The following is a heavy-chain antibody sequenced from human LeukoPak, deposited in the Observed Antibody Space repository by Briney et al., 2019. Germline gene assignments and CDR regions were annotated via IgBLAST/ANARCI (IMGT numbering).Heavy chain of an antibody. V-gene: IGHV3-23*01. CDR2: ISGSGGST. CDR3: AKDRGGLVVVPAAGGY. D-gene: IGHD2-2*01. CDR1: GFTFSSYA. Sequence: GGSLRLSCAASGFTFSSYAMSWVRQAPGKGLEWVSAISGSGGSTYYADSVKGRFTISRDNSKNTLYLQMNSLRAEDTAVYYCAKDRGGLVVVPAAGGYWGQGTLVTVSS. J-gene: IGHJ4*02.